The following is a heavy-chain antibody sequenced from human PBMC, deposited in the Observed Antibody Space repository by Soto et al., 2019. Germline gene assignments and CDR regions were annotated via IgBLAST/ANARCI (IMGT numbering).Heavy chain of an antibody. CDR1: GFTFSSYG. Sequence: GGSLRLSCAASGFTFSSYGMHWVRQAPGKGLEWVAVISYDGSNKYYADSVKGRFTISRDNSKNTLYLQMNSLRAEDTAVYYCAKDAPYCSGGSCYSAGMDVWGQGTTVTVSS. J-gene: IGHJ6*02. V-gene: IGHV3-30*18. D-gene: IGHD2-15*01. CDR3: AKDAPYCSGGSCYSAGMDV. CDR2: ISYDGSNK.